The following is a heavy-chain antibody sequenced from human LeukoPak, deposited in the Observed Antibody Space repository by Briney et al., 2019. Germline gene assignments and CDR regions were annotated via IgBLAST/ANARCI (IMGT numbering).Heavy chain of an antibody. V-gene: IGHV1-8*03. Sequence: ASVNVSFKTSGYTFTDYDVHWVRQAPGQGLAWMGWINPNSATTNYAQMLQGRVTFTRDTSLSIAYMELSSLTSEDAAVYFCARGDFGETNTAFDVWGQGTLVAVSS. D-gene: IGHD4-17*01. J-gene: IGHJ3*01. CDR1: GYTFTDYD. CDR3: ARGDFGETNTAFDV. CDR2: INPNSATT.